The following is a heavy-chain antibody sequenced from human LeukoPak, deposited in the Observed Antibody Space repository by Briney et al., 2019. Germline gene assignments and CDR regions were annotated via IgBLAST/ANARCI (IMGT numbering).Heavy chain of an antibody. J-gene: IGHJ3*02. CDR2: IYHSGSI. Sequence: SETLSLTCTVSGGSISSAGYSWNWIRQPPGKSLEWIGYIYHSGSIYYNPSLKSRATISVDRSKNQVSLKLSSVTAADTAVYYCVRGQTSKDAFDIWGQGTMVAVSS. D-gene: IGHD3-3*02. V-gene: IGHV4-30-2*01. CDR3: VRGQTSKDAFDI. CDR1: GGSISSAGYS.